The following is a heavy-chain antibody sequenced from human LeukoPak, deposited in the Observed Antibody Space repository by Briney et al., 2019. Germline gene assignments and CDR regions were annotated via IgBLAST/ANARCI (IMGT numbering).Heavy chain of an antibody. D-gene: IGHD3-22*01. CDR3: ARDSGMDYYDSSGYYYVLLRN. CDR2: INPNSGGT. V-gene: IGHV1-2*02. Sequence: ASVKVSCKASGYTFTGYYMHWVRQAPGQGLEWMGWINPNSGGTNYTQKFQGRVTMTRDTSISTAYMELSRLRSDDTAVYYCARDSGMDYYDSSGYYYVLLRNWGQGTLIAVSS. CDR1: GYTFTGYY. J-gene: IGHJ4*02.